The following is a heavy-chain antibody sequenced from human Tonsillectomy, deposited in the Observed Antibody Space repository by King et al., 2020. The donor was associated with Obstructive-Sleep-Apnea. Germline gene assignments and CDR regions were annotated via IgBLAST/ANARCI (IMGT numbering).Heavy chain of an antibody. D-gene: IGHD6-13*01. J-gene: IGHJ4*02. Sequence: VKLQQWGAGLLKPSETLSLPCAVYGGSFSGYYWSWIRQPPGKGLEWIGEINHSGSTNYNPSLKSRVTISVDTSKNQFSLKLSSVTAADTAVYYCARDSGIAAAGIGYWGQGTLVTVSS. V-gene: IGHV4-34*01. CDR1: GGSFSGYY. CDR2: INHSGST. CDR3: ARDSGIAAAGIGY.